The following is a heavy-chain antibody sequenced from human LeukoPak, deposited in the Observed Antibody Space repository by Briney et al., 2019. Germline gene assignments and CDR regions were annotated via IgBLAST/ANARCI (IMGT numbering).Heavy chain of an antibody. CDR2: INHSGST. V-gene: IGHV4-34*01. CDR1: GGSFSGYY. J-gene: IGHJ4*02. CDR3: ARGFRVGWAYCGGDCYSGFDY. Sequence: PSETLSLTCAVYGGSFSGYYWSWIRQPPGKGLEWIGEINHSGSTNYNPSLKSRVTISVDTSKNQFSLKLSSVTAADTAVYYCARGFRVGWAYCGGDCYSGFDYWGQGTLVIVSS. D-gene: IGHD2-21*02.